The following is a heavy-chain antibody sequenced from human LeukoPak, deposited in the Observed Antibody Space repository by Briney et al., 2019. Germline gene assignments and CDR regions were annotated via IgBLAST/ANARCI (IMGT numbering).Heavy chain of an antibody. V-gene: IGHV1-2*02. D-gene: IGHD2-2*02. CDR2: INPNSGGT. CDR1: GYTFTGYY. J-gene: IGHJ4*02. Sequence: ASVKVSCKASGYTFTGYYMHCVRQAPGQGLEWMGWINPNSGGTNYAQNFQRRVTMTRDTSISTAYMELSRLRSDDTAVDYCARGTNIVVVPAAIVYFDYWGQGTLVTVSS. CDR3: ARGTNIVVVPAAIVYFDY.